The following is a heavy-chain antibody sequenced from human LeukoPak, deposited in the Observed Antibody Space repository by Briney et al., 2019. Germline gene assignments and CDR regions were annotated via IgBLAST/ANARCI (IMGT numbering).Heavy chain of an antibody. J-gene: IGHJ6*03. CDR1: GGSFSDYH. V-gene: IGHV4-34*01. CDR2: IYYSGST. CDR3: ARHRYYYRSGSYYGAPYYMDV. D-gene: IGHD3-10*01. Sequence: SETLSLTCAVYGGSFSDYHWNWIRQPPGKGLEWIGSIYYSGSTYYNPSLKSRVTISVDTSKNQFSLKLSSVTAADTAVYYCARHRYYYRSGSYYGAPYYMDVWGKGTTVTISS.